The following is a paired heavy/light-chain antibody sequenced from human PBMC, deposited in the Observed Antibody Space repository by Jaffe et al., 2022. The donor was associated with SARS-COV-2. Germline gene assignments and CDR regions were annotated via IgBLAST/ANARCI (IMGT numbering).Light chain of an antibody. Sequence: DIQMTQSPPSLSASVGDRVTITCRASQTISNYLNWYQHKSGKAPNLLIYAASNLQSGVPSRFSGSGSGTDFTLTINNLQPEDFATYYCQQGDSFGQGTKLEIK. CDR2: AAS. CDR3: QQGDS. CDR1: QTISNY. J-gene: IGKJ2*01. V-gene: IGKV1-39*01.
Heavy chain of an antibody. J-gene: IGHJ5*02. CDR3: ARMWFTLSPSYNWFDP. CDR2: IFSNDEK. V-gene: IGHV2-26*01. CDR1: GFSLSNARMG. Sequence: QVTLKESGPVLVKPTETLTLTCTVSGFSLSNARMGVTWIRQPPGKALEWLAHIFSNDEKSYNTSLKSRLTISKDISKSQVVLTMTNMDPVDTATYYCARMWFTLSPSYNWFDPWGQGILVTVSS. D-gene: IGHD3-10*01.